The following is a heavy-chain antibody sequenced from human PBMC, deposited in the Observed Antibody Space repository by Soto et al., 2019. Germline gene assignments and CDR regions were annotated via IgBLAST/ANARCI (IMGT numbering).Heavy chain of an antibody. CDR2: ISAYNGNT. V-gene: IGHV1-18*01. CDR3: ARDRDYGDYSNWFDP. CDR1: RDTFTSKG. J-gene: IGHJ5*02. Sequence: ASVKVTCKESRDTFTSKGSSWVRQAPGQGLEWMGWISAYNGNTNYAQKLQGRVTMTTDTSTSTAYMELRSLRSDDTAVYYCARDRDYGDYSNWFDPWGQGTLVTVSS. D-gene: IGHD4-17*01.